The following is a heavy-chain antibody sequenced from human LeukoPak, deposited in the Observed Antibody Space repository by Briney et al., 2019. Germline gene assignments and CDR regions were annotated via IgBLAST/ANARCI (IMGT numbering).Heavy chain of an antibody. CDR1: GYKFTNYW. CDR2: IYPGDSDT. D-gene: IGHD3-10*01. CDR3: ARSEQSYYYGSGSRYYYYYYYMDV. J-gene: IGHJ6*03. Sequence: GESLKISCKGSGYKFTNYWIGWVRQMPGKGLEWMGIIYPGDSDTRYSPSFQGQVTISADKSISTAYLQWSSLKASDTAMYYCARSEQSYYYGSGSRYYYYYYYMDVWGKGTTVTVSS. V-gene: IGHV5-51*01.